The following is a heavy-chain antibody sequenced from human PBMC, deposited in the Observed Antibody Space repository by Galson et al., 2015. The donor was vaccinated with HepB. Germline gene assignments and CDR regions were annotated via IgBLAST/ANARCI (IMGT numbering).Heavy chain of an antibody. Sequence: CAISGDSVSSNSAAWNWIRQSPSRGLEWLGMTSYKAKWYNDYAVSVKSRITVNPDTSKNQFSLQLNSVTPEDTAVYYCARGVRGYVGYFDLWGRGTLVTVSS. J-gene: IGHJ2*01. V-gene: IGHV6-1*01. D-gene: IGHD3-10*01. CDR3: ARGVRGYVGYFDL. CDR2: TSYKAKWYN. CDR1: GDSVSSNSAA.